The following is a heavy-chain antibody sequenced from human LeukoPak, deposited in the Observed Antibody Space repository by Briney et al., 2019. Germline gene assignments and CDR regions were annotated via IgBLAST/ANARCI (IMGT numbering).Heavy chain of an antibody. CDR3: ARLYCSGGSCFDY. V-gene: IGHV4-59*11. D-gene: IGHD2-15*01. J-gene: IGHJ4*02. CDR2: IYYSGST. Sequence: SETLSLTCTVSGGSISSHYWSWIWQPPGKGLEWIGYIYYSGSTNYNPSLKSRVTISVDTSKNQFSLKLSSVTAADTAVYYCARLYCSGGSCFDYWGQGTLVTVSS. CDR1: GGSISSHY.